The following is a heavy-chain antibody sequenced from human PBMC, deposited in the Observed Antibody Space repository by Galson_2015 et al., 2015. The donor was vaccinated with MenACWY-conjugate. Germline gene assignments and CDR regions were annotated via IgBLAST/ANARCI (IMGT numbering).Heavy chain of an antibody. Sequence: SVKVSCKASGRTFSNYAISWVRQAPGQGPEWMGGIIPMFGTAKYAQKFEGRVTITADESTRIAYMELSSLRSDDTAVYYCARSSRLYDWCFDRWGRGTLVTVSS. CDR1: GRTFSNYA. V-gene: IGHV1-69*13. D-gene: IGHD2-2*02. CDR2: IIPMFGTA. J-gene: IGHJ2*01. CDR3: ARSSRLYDWCFDR.